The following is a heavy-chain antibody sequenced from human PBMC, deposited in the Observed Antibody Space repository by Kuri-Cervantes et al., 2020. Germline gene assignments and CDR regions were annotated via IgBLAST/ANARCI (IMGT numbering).Heavy chain of an antibody. D-gene: IGHD5-18*01. J-gene: IGHJ6*02. CDR1: GFTFSSYA. Sequence: GGSLRLSCAASGFTFSSYAMHWVRQAPGKGLEWVAVISYDGGNKYYADSVKGRFTISRDNSKNTLYLQMNSLRAEDTAVYYCARDLYSYGPWGYYGMDVWGQGTTVTVSS. CDR3: ARDLYSYGPWGYYGMDV. V-gene: IGHV3-30*07. CDR2: ISYDGGNK.